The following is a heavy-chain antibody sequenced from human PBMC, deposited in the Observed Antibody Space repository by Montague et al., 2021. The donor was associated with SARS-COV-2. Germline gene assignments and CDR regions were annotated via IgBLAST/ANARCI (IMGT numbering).Heavy chain of an antibody. CDR3: ALYYYESHAYYMKIY. J-gene: IGHJ4*02. CDR2: FYYSGST. V-gene: IGHV4-59*01. CDR1: GGSISSYC. Sequence: SETLSLTCTVSGGSISSYCWSWIRQPPGKGLEWIGYFYYSGSTNYNPFLKSRVTMSIDTSKNQVVLTTTNMDRVDTATYYCALYYYESHAYYMKIYWGQGTLVTVSS. D-gene: IGHD3-22*01.